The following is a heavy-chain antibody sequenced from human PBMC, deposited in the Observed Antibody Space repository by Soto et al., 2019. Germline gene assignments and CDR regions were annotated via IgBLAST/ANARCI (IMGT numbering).Heavy chain of an antibody. D-gene: IGHD5-18*01. CDR2: IIHSGST. CDR3: AREGYSYCTPYYFDY. CDR1: GGSISTYNY. J-gene: IGHJ4*02. V-gene: IGHV4-39*02. Sequence: PSETLSLTCTVSGGSISTYNYWGWIRQPPGKGLEWIANIIHSGSTYYNPSLRSRVSISLDTSKNQFSLNLSSVTAADTAVYYCAREGYSYCTPYYFDYWGQGTLVTVSS.